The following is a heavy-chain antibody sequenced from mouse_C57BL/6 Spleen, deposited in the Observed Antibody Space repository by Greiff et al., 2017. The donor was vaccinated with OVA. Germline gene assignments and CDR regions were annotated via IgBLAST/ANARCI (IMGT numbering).Heavy chain of an antibody. V-gene: IGHV1-15*01. J-gene: IGHJ4*01. CDR3: TVVARDYYAMDY. CDR1: GYTFTDYE. CDR2: IDPETGGT. D-gene: IGHD1-1*01. Sequence: QVQLKESGAELVRPGASVTLSCKASGYTFTDYEMHWVKQTPVHGLEWIGAIDPETGGTAYNQKFKGKAILTADKSSSTAYMELRSLTSEDSAVYYCTVVARDYYAMDYWGQGTSVTVSS.